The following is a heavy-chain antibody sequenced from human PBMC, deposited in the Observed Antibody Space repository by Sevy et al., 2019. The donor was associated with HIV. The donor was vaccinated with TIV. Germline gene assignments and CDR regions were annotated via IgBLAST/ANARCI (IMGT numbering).Heavy chain of an antibody. CDR1: GGSISSYY. V-gene: IGHV4-59*01. J-gene: IGHJ5*02. Sequence: SETLSLTCTVSGGSISSYYWSWIRQPPGKGLEWIGYIYYSGSTNYNPSLKSRVTISVDTSKNQFSLKLSPVTAADTAVYYCARDYYDFWSGDSRWFDPWGQGTLVTVSS. CDR3: ARDYYDFWSGDSRWFDP. D-gene: IGHD3-3*01. CDR2: IYYSGST.